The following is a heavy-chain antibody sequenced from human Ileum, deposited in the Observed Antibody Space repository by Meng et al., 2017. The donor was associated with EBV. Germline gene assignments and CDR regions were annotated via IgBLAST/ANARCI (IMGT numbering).Heavy chain of an antibody. CDR2: PSGRP. J-gene: IGHJ4*02. CDR1: GRSISSCSYH. V-gene: IGHV4-30-4*01. Sequence: VHLPPSGPGLVKPSQTLSLPCASSGRSISSCSYHWSSLRQPPGKGLEWIGPSGRPSSHPSLRSRLTISVDPSKNQFSLRLDSATAADTAVYYCAIYAEGAGGKGYWGQGTLVTVSS. CDR3: AIYAEGAGGKGY. D-gene: IGHD6-13*01.